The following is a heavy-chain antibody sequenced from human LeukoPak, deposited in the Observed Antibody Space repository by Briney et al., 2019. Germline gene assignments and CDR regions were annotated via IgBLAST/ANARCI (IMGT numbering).Heavy chain of an antibody. Sequence: SVKVSCKASGGTFSSYAISWVRQAPGQGLEWMGGIIPIFGTANYVQKFQGRVTITADKSTSTAYMELSSLRSEDTAVYYCARDRYSSGWYNWFDPWGQGTLVTVSS. V-gene: IGHV1-69*06. D-gene: IGHD6-19*01. J-gene: IGHJ5*02. CDR1: GGTFSSYA. CDR3: ARDRYSSGWYNWFDP. CDR2: IIPIFGTA.